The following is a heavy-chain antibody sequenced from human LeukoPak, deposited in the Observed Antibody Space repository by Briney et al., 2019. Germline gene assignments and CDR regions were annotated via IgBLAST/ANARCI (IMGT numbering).Heavy chain of an antibody. D-gene: IGHD3-16*01. Sequence: GGSLRLSCAASGFTFSSYAMSWVRQAPGRGLEWVSSISTSSSHIYYADSVRGRFTISRDNAKNSLYLQMNSLRAEDTAVYYCASSRSGELVYYGMDVWGQGTTVTVSS. V-gene: IGHV3-21*01. J-gene: IGHJ6*02. CDR1: GFTFSSYA. CDR3: ASSRSGELVYYGMDV. CDR2: ISTSSSHI.